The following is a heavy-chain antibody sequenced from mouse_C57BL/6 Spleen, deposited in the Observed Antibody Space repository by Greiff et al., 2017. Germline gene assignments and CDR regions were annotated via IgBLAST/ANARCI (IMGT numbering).Heavy chain of an antibody. Sequence: QVQLQQPGAELVKPGASVKLSCKASGYTFTSYWMQWVKQRPGQGLEWIGEIDPSDSYTNYNQKFKGKATLTVDTSSSAAYMQLSSLTSEDSAVYYCARRWGYFGVWGTGTTVTVSS. D-gene: IGHD2-3*01. CDR1: GYTFTSYW. CDR2: IDPSDSYT. CDR3: ARRWGYFGV. J-gene: IGHJ1*03. V-gene: IGHV1-50*01.